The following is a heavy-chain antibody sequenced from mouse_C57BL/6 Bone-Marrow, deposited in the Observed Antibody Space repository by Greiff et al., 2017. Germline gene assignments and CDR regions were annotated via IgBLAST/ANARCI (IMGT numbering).Heavy chain of an antibody. J-gene: IGHJ1*03. Sequence: EVQLVESEGGLVQPGSSMKLSCTASGFTFSDYYMAWVRQVPEKGLEWVANINYDGSSTYYLDSLKSRFIISRDNAKNILYLQMSSLKSEDTATYYCARDLNYSNHGGYFDVWGTGTTVTVSS. CDR2: INYDGSST. V-gene: IGHV5-16*01. CDR3: ARDLNYSNHGGYFDV. CDR1: GFTFSDYY. D-gene: IGHD2-5*01.